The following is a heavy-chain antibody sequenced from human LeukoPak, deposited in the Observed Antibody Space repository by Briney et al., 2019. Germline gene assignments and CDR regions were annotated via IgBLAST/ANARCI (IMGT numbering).Heavy chain of an antibody. D-gene: IGHD4-23*01. CDR2: INHSGST. Sequence: SETLSLTCAVYGGSFSGYYWSWIRQPPGKGLEWIGEINHSGSTNYNPSLKSRVTISVDTSKNQFSLKLSSVTAADTAVYYCARYRYGGSLYYFDYWGQGTLVTVSS. V-gene: IGHV4-34*01. CDR3: ARYRYGGSLYYFDY. CDR1: GGSFSGYY. J-gene: IGHJ4*02.